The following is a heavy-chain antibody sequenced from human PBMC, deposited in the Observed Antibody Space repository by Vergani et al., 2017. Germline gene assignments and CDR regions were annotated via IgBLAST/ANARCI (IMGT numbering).Heavy chain of an antibody. V-gene: IGHV1-2*02. CDR1: GYTFTGYY. CDR2: INPNSGGT. CDR3: ARGRPYGGWFDA. D-gene: IGHD4-17*01. Sequence: QVQLVQSGAEVKKPGASVKVSCKASGYTFTGYYMHWVRQAPGQGLEWMGWINPNSGGTEYAQKFQSRVTMTWDTSTTTAYVDLSSLRSDDTAVYYCARGRPYGGWFDAWGEGTLVAVCS. J-gene: IGHJ5*02.